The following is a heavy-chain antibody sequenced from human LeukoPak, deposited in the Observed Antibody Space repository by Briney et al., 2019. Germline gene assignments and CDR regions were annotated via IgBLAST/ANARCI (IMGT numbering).Heavy chain of an antibody. Sequence: MSSETLSLTCAVYGGSFSGYYWGWIRQPPGKGLEWIGEINHSGSTNYNPSLKSRVTISVDTSKNQFSLKLSSVTAADTAVYYCARLVCGGGSCPAEFDYWGQGTLVTVSS. D-gene: IGHD2-15*01. J-gene: IGHJ4*02. CDR3: ARLVCGGGSCPAEFDY. CDR1: GGSFSGYY. CDR2: INHSGST. V-gene: IGHV4-34*01.